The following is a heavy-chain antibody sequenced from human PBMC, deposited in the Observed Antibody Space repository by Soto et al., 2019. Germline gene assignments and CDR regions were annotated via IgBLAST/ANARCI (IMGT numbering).Heavy chain of an antibody. D-gene: IGHD3-3*01. CDR1: EFTFSSYA. V-gene: IGHV3-23*01. CDR2: ISGDGNT. J-gene: IGHJ4*02. CDR3: ARAGVSGTSDY. Sequence: GGFLRLSCSASEFTFSSYAMSWVRQALGKGLEWVSAISGDGNTYYADSVKGRFTISRDNAKNSLYLQMNSLRAEDTAVYYCARAGVSGTSDYWGQGTLVTVSS.